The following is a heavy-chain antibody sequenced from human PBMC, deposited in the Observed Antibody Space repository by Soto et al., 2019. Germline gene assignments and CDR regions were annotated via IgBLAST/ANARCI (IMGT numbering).Heavy chain of an antibody. D-gene: IGHD3-9*01. CDR2: IGAYNGNT. CDR3: AKPLYSQWPPFDFAN. J-gene: IGHJ4*02. V-gene: IGHV1-18*01. Sequence: ASVKVSCKASGYTFTSYGISWVRQAPGQGLEWMGWIGAYNGNTNYAQKLQGRVTMTTDTSTSTAYMELRSLRSDDTALYYCAKPLYSQWPPFDFANWGQGTLVTVSS. CDR1: GYTFTSYG.